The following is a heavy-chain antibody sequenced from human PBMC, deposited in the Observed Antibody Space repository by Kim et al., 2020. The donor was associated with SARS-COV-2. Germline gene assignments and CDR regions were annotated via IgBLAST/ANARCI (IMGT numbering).Heavy chain of an antibody. CDR1: GYTFTSYG. V-gene: IGHV1-18*01. Sequence: ASVKVSCKASGYTFTSYGISWVRQAPGQGLEWMGLISAYNGNTNYAQKLQGRVTMTTDTSTSTAYMELRSLRSDDTAVYYCARDREIAAAGTVWWGTNNWFDPWGQGTLVTVSS. D-gene: IGHD6-13*01. CDR2: ISAYNGNT. CDR3: ARDREIAAAGTVWWGTNNWFDP. J-gene: IGHJ5*02.